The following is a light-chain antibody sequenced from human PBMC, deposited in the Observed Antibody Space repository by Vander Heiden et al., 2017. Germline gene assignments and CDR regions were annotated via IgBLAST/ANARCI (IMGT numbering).Light chain of an antibody. CDR3: QQDSSYPFT. V-gene: IGKV1D-16*01. CDR1: QGISNW. J-gene: IGKJ5*01. Sequence: APSSLSASVGDRVTITCRASQGISNWLAWYQQKPEKVPKFLIYAASTLQSGVPSRFRGSGSGTEFTLTISNLQPEDFATYYCQQDSSYPFTFGQGTQVEIK. CDR2: AAS.